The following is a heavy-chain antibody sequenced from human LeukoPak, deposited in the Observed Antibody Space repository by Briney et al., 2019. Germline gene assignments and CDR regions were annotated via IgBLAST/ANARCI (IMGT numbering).Heavy chain of an antibody. CDR2: ISYDGSNK. V-gene: IGHV3-30*04. Sequence: PGRSLRLSCAASGFTFSSYAMHWVRQAPGKGLEWVAVISYDGSNKYYADSVKGRFTISRDNSKNTLYLQMNSLRAEDTAVYYCARDLGSTYDFWSGYYRYWGQGTLVTVSS. D-gene: IGHD3-3*01. J-gene: IGHJ4*02. CDR1: GFTFSSYA. CDR3: ARDLGSTYDFWSGYYRY.